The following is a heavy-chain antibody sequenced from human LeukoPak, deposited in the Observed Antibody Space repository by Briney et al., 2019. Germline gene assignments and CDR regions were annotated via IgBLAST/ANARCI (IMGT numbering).Heavy chain of an antibody. V-gene: IGHV3-30-3*01. D-gene: IGHD3-9*01. J-gene: IGHJ4*02. CDR3: ARVDILTGYSLPDY. CDR2: ISYDGSNK. Sequence: GGSLRLSCAGSGFTFSTYAMHWVRQAPGKGLEWVAVISYDGSNKYYADSVKGRFTISRDNSKNTLYLQMNSLRAEDTAVYYCARVDILTGYSLPDYWGQGTLVTVSS. CDR1: GFTFSTYA.